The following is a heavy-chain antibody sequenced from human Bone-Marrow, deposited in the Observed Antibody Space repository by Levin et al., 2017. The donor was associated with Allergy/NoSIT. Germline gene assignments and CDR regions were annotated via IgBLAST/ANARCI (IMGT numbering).Heavy chain of an antibody. CDR3: ARKVSGDDAFDL. V-gene: IGHV4-28*01. D-gene: IGHD4-17*01. Sequence: SETLSLTCAVSGYSISSSHWWAWIRQPPGKGLEWIGYIYYSGNTYYNPSLKSRVTMSVDTSKNQFSLTLSSVTAVDTAVYYCARKVSGDDAFDLWGQGTMVTVSS. J-gene: IGHJ3*01. CDR2: IYYSGNT. CDR1: GYSISSSHW.